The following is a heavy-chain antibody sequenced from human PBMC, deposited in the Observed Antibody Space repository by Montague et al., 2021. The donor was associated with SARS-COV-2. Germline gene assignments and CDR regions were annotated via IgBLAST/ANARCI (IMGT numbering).Heavy chain of an antibody. V-gene: IGHV3-21*01. CDR2: ISSSSSYI. CDR3: ARAYSGSYYPNFDY. CDR1: GFTFSSYS. J-gene: IGHJ4*02. Sequence: SLRLSCAASGFTFSSYSMNWVRQASGKGLEWVSSISSSSSYIYYADSVKGRFTISRDNAKNSLYLQMNSLRAEDTAVYYCARAYSGSYYPNFDYWGQGTLVTVSS. D-gene: IGHD1-26*01.